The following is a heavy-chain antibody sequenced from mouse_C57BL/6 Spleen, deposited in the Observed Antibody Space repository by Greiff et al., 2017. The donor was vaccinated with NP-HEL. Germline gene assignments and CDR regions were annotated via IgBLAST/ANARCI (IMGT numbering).Heavy chain of an antibody. CDR1: GYTFTDYY. J-gene: IGHJ4*01. CDR3: AREGGKGAMDY. CDR2: INPYNGGT. Sequence: VQLKQSGPVLVKPGASVKMSCKASGYTFTDYYMNWVKQSHGKSLEWIGVINPYNGGTSYNQKFQGKATLTVDKSSSTAYMELNSLTSEDSAVYYCAREGGKGAMDYWGQGTSVTVSS. D-gene: IGHD2-1*01. V-gene: IGHV1-19*01.